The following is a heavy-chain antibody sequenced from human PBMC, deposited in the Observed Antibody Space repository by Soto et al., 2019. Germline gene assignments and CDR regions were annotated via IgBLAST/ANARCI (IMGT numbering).Heavy chain of an antibody. V-gene: IGHV1-3*04. CDR2: INTNNGNT. CDR1: GYTFTTYA. CDR3: ARARDDARYGWKPYTWFDP. D-gene: IGHD1-20*01. J-gene: IGHJ5*02. Sequence: QVQLVQSGAEVKRPGASVKVSCNASGYTFTTYAMHWVRQAPGQRLEWMGWINTNNGNTQYSEKFRDRVTISRDTSAKTSYMELYSLESEDTAVYYCARARDDARYGWKPYTWFDPWGQGTLVSVSS.